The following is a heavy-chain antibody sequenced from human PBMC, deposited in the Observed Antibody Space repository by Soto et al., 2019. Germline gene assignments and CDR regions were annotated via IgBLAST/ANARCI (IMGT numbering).Heavy chain of an antibody. D-gene: IGHD3-16*01. CDR3: ASGGPDWFDP. CDR2: IYYSGST. Sequence: QVQLQESGPGLVKPSETLSLTCTVSGGSISSYYWSWIRQPPGKGLEWIGYIYYSGSTNYNPSLKSRVTISVDTSKNQFALKLSSLTAADTAVYYCASGGPDWFDPWGQGTLVTVSS. V-gene: IGHV4-59*01. J-gene: IGHJ5*02. CDR1: GGSISSYY.